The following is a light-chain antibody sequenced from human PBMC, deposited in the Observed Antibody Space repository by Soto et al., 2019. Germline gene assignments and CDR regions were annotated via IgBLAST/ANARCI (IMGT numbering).Light chain of an antibody. CDR1: QIISSY. Sequence: IQVTQSPSSLSTSVLYIFTITFRASQIISSYLNWYQQKPGKAPKLLIYAASTLQNGVPSTFSGSGSGTDFTLTISSLQPEDFATYYCQQFNSYPRTFGPGPRWIS. CDR2: AAS. V-gene: IGKV1-39*01. CDR3: QQFNSYPRT. J-gene: IGKJ3*01.